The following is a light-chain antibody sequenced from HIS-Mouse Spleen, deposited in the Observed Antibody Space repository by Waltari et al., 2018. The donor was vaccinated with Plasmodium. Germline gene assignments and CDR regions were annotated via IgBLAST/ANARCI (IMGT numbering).Light chain of an antibody. J-gene: IGKJ1*01. CDR1: QSVSSSY. V-gene: IGKV3-20*01. CDR2: GAS. Sequence: EIVLTQSPGTLSLSPGERATLSCRASQSVSSSYLAWDQQKPGHAPRLLIYGASSRATGIPDRFSGSGSGTDFTLTISRLEPEDFAVYYCQQYGSSPRTFGQGTKVEIK. CDR3: QQYGSSPRT.